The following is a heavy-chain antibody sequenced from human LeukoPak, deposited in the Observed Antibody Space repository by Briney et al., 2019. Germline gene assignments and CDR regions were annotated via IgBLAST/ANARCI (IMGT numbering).Heavy chain of an antibody. D-gene: IGHD2-21*01. CDR2: IKSKTDGGTT. CDR1: GFSFSNAW. V-gene: IGHV3-15*01. J-gene: IGHJ4*02. CDR3: TTEEALFLFDY. Sequence: GGSLRLSCAASGFSFSNAWMSWVRQAPGKGLEWVGRIKSKTDGGTTDYAAPVKGRFTISRDDSKNTLYLQMNSLKTEDAAVYYCTTEEALFLFDYWGQGTLVTVSS.